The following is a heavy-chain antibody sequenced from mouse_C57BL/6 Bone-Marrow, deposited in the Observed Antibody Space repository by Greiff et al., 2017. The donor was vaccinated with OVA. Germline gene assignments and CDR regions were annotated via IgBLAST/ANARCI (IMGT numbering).Heavy chain of an antibody. CDR3: ARRGYGSSWWYFDV. CDR2: IHPNSGST. CDR1: GYTLTSYW. V-gene: IGHV1-64*01. J-gene: IGHJ1*03. D-gene: IGHD1-1*01. Sequence: VQLQQPGAELVKPGASVKLSCKASGYTLTSYWMHWVKQRPGQGLEWIGMIHPNSGSTNYNEKFKSKATLTVDKSSSTAYMQLSSLTSEDSAVYYCARRGYGSSWWYFDVWGTGTTVTVSS.